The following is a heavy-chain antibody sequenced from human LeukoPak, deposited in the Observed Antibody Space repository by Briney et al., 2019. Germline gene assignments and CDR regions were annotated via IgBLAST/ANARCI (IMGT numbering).Heavy chain of an antibody. Sequence: PSETLSLTCAVYGGSFSGYYWSWIRQPPGKGLEWIGEINHSGSTNYNPSLKSRVTMSVDTSKNQFSLKLSSVTAADTAVYYCARAQRYGSGSYYYDYWGQGTLVTVSS. CDR3: ARAQRYGSGSYYYDY. CDR2: INHSGST. J-gene: IGHJ4*02. V-gene: IGHV4-34*01. D-gene: IGHD3-10*01. CDR1: GGSFSGYY.